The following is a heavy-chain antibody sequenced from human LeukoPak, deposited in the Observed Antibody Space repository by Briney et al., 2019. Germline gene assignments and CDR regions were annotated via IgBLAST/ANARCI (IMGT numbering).Heavy chain of an antibody. D-gene: IGHD1-26*01. CDR1: GFXFSSYA. Sequence: PGGSLRLSCAASGFXFSSYALIWVREAPGKGLESVSGIRGSGGSTYYADSVKGRFTISRDNPKNTLYLQMNSLRAEDTALYYCAKVACGSACYYKYDHWGQGTLVTVSS. CDR2: IRGSGGST. J-gene: IGHJ5*02. V-gene: IGHV3-23*01. CDR3: AKVACGSACYYKYDH.